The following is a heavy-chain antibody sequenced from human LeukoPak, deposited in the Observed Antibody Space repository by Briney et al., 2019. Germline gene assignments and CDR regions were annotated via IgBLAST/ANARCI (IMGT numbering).Heavy chain of an antibody. J-gene: IGHJ6*02. V-gene: IGHV3-30*03. Sequence: GGSLRLSCAAYGFTFSSYGMHWVRQAPGKGLEWVAVISYDGSNKYYADSVKGRFTISRDNSKNTLYLQMNSLRAEDTAVYYCARDRRGWLQYYYYYYGMDVWGQGTTVTVSS. CDR1: GFTFSSYG. CDR3: ARDRRGWLQYYYYYYGMDV. CDR2: ISYDGSNK. D-gene: IGHD5-24*01.